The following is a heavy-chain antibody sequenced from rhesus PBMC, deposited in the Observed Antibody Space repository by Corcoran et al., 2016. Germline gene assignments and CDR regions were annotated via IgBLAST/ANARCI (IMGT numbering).Heavy chain of an antibody. V-gene: IGHV4-169*02. J-gene: IGHJ4*01. CDR3: ASSKYYMLY. Sequence: QVQLQESGPGLVTPSETLSVTCAVSGGSISSSYWSWIRQAPVKGMEWIGYIYGSGSSTTHNPSPKSRVPRSVDTSTNQFSLKLSSVTAADTAVYYCASSKYYMLYWGQGVLVTVSS. CDR2: IYGSGSST. D-gene: IGHD3-3*01. CDR1: GGSISSSY.